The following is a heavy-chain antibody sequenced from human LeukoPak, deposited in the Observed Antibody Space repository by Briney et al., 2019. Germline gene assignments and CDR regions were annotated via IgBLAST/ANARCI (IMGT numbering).Heavy chain of an antibody. V-gene: IGHV4-31*03. Sequence: PSETLSLTCTVSGGSINRGGQYWSWVRQLPGKGLEWIGYIYYSGGTNYNPSLKSRVTISLDTSKSQFSLRLSSVTAADTAVYYCARVDGWAYSGYDAFAFLRAPWGQGTLVTVSS. J-gene: IGHJ5*02. D-gene: IGHD5-12*01. CDR3: ARVDGWAYSGYDAFAFLRAP. CDR2: IYYSGGT. CDR1: GGSINRGGQY.